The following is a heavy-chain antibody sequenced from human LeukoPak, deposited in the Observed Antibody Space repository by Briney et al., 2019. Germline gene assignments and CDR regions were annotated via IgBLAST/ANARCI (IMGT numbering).Heavy chain of an antibody. CDR2: IYSGGST. CDR1: GFTVSSNY. J-gene: IGHJ4*02. CDR3: ARGVQQVNSGWYAYFDY. Sequence: PGGSLRLSCAASGFTVSSNYMSWVRQAPGKGLEWVSVIYSGGSTYYADSVKGRFTISRDNSKNTLYLQMNSLRAEDTAVYYCARGVQQVNSGWYAYFDYWGQGTLVTVSS. D-gene: IGHD6-19*01. V-gene: IGHV3-66*01.